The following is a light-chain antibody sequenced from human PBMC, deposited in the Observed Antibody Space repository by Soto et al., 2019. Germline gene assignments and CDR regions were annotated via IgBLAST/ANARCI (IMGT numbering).Light chain of an antibody. V-gene: IGLV2-8*01. CDR1: SIDVGGYNY. Sequence: QSALTQPPSASGSPGQSVTISCTGTSIDVGGYNYVSWYQQHPGKAPKLMIYEVSKRPSGVPDRFSGSKSGNTASLTVSGLQAEDEADYYCSSYVGSNNFVFGTRTKVTVL. CDR3: SSYVGSNNFV. J-gene: IGLJ1*01. CDR2: EVS.